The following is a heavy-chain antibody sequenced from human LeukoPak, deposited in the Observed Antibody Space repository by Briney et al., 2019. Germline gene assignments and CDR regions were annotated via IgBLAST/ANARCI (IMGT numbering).Heavy chain of an antibody. CDR3: ARGSTYYYDNGGFYVFFDY. CDR1: GDSLNYYY. Sequence: PSETLSLTCSVSGDSLNYYYWSWIRQPAGKGLQWIGRIYSSGDTNNSPSLRSRITMSIDTSKNQFSLKPSSVTAADTAVYYCARGSTYYYDNGGFYVFFDYWGQGLLVTVSS. D-gene: IGHD3-22*01. J-gene: IGHJ4*02. CDR2: IYSSGDT. V-gene: IGHV4-4*07.